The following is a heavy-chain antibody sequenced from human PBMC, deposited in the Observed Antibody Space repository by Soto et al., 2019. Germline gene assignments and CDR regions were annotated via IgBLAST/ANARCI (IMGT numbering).Heavy chain of an antibody. CDR1: GASVSTYY. J-gene: IGHJ5*02. CDR2: ISYSGST. CDR3: ARDLKEYCSDGKCNWFDP. V-gene: IGHV4-59*02. D-gene: IGHD2-15*01. Sequence: SETLSLTCTVSGASVSTYYWSWIRQPPGKGLEWIGYISYSGSTNYNPSLKSRVTISFDASKNEISLQVRSATAADAAVYYCARDLKEYCSDGKCNWFDPWGQGTLVTVS.